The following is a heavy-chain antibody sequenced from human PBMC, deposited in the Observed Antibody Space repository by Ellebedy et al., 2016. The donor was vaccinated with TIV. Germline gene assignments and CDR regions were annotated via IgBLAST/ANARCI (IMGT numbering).Heavy chain of an antibody. V-gene: IGHV1-18*01. CDR1: GYTFTSSG. D-gene: IGHD3-22*01. CDR3: AVGVYYDSSGSNAFDI. J-gene: IGHJ3*02. CDR2: ISAYNCNT. Sequence: AASVKVSCKASGYTFTSSGISWVRQAPGQGLEWMGWISAYNCNTNYAQKLQGRVTMTTDTSTSTAYMELRSLRSDDTSVYYCAVGVYYDSSGSNAFDIWGQGTMVTVSS.